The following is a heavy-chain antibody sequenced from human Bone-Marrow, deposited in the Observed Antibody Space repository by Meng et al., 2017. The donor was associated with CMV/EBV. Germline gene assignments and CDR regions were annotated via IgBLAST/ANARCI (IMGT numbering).Heavy chain of an antibody. CDR1: GGTFSSYA. D-gene: IGHD3-22*01. Sequence: SVKVSCKASGGTFSSYAISWVRQAPGQGLEWMGGIIPIFGTANYAQKFQGRLTMARHTSLGTAYMELSSLRSEDTAIYFCAGGDYYTRGGYYLLRFDPWGQGTLVTVSS. J-gene: IGHJ5*02. CDR3: AGGDYYTRGGYYLLRFDP. CDR2: IIPIFGTA. V-gene: IGHV1-69*05.